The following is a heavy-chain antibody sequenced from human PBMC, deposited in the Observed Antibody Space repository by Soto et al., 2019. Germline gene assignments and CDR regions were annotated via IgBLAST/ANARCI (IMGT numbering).Heavy chain of an antibody. CDR1: GGSMSSYY. D-gene: IGHD3-16*02. V-gene: IGHV4-59*08. Sequence: PSETLALTCAVCGGSMSSYYCSLIRQPPGKGLEWIGYIYYSGSTNYNPSLKSRVTISVDTSKNQFSLKLSSVTAADTAVYYCARQGLHLGELSPEAFDIWGQGTMVTVSS. CDR3: ARQGLHLGELSPEAFDI. J-gene: IGHJ3*02. CDR2: IYYSGST.